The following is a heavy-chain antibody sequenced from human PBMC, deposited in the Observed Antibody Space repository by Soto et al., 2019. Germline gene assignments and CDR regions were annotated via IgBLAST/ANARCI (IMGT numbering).Heavy chain of an antibody. Sequence: QVQLQESGPGLVKPSQTLSLTCTVSGGSISSDDSYWSWIRQPPGKGLEWIGYIYYGGNTYYNPSLKSRATISVDTSKNQCALKLSSVTVADTAVYYCARDLRGYGNFDYWGQGTLVTVSS. CDR3: ARDLRGYGNFDY. D-gene: IGHD5-12*01. CDR1: GGSISSDDSY. CDR2: IYYGGNT. V-gene: IGHV4-30-4*01. J-gene: IGHJ4*02.